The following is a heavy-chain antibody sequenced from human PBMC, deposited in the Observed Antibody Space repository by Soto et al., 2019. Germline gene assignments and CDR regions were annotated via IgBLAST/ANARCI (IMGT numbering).Heavy chain of an antibody. Sequence: QLRLQESGPGLVKPSGTLSLTCTVSGDSIRSPHFYWGWIRRPPGQGLEWIGTISHSGDTFYNPPPKSRLTMSLDASKNQFSMRLTSVTAADAAVYFCARQMRGPMPYFGWLSPVTSWGQGTQVTVSS. D-gene: IGHD3-22*01. J-gene: IGHJ5*02. CDR2: ISHSGDT. CDR3: ARQMRGPMPYFGWLSPVTS. V-gene: IGHV4-39*01. CDR1: GDSIRSPHFY.